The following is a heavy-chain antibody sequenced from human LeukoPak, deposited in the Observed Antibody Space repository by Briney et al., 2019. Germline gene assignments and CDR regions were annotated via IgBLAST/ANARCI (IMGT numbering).Heavy chain of an antibody. Sequence: GGTLRLSCAASGFTFSSYAMHWVCQAPRKGQGRVAVISYDGSNKYYEDSVKGRFTISRDNSTTTLYLQMNSLRAEDTAVYYCARTKWLQTMIGDFDYWGQGTLVTVSS. J-gene: IGHJ4*02. V-gene: IGHV3-30-3*01. CDR3: ARTKWLQTMIGDFDY. D-gene: IGHD3-10*02. CDR2: ISYDGSNK. CDR1: GFTFSSYA.